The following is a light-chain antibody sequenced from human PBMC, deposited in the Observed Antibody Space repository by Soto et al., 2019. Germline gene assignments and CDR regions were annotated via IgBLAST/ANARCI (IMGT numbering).Light chain of an antibody. V-gene: IGKV3-20*01. CDR3: QHCALTSFP. CDR1: QSVARSY. Sequence: EIVLTQSPGTLSLSPGERATLSCRASQSVARSYIVWYQQKPGQAPRLLIYGATNRASVIPDRFTGRGSGTDFVLAISRLEPEDFAVYYRQHCALTSFPFAPGPKVHI. J-gene: IGKJ3*01. CDR2: GAT.